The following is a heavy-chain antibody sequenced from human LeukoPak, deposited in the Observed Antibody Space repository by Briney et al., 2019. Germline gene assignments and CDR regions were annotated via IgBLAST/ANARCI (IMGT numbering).Heavy chain of an antibody. CDR1: GFTFSSYT. CDR3: AKVVSGDRNALDY. Sequence: PGGSLRLSCAASGFTFSSYTMTWVRQAPGKGLEWVAVISYDGSNKYYADSVKGRFTISRDNSKNTLYLQMNSLRAEDTAVYYCAKVVSGDRNALDYWGQGTLVTVSS. V-gene: IGHV3-30*18. D-gene: IGHD4-17*01. J-gene: IGHJ4*02. CDR2: ISYDGSNK.